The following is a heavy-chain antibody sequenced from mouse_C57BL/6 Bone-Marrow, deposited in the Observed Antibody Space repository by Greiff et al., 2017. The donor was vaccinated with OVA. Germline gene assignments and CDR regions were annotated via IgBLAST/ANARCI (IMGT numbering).Heavy chain of an antibody. V-gene: IGHV1-59*01. CDR3: ARRQLGRPFAY. Sequence: QVQLQQSGAELVRPGTSVKLSCKASGYTFTSYWMHWVKQRPGQGLEWIGVIDPSDSYTNYNQKFKGKATLTVDTSSTTAYMQLSSLTSEDSAVYYCARRQLGRPFAYWGQGTLVTVSA. J-gene: IGHJ3*01. D-gene: IGHD4-1*02. CDR1: GYTFTSYW. CDR2: IDPSDSYT.